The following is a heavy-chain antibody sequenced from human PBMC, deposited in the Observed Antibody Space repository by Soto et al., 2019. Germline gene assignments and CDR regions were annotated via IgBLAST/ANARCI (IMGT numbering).Heavy chain of an antibody. Sequence: QITLKESGPTLVKPTQTFTLACTFSGFSLSTSGMGVGWIRQPPGKALEWLALIYWDDDKRYSPSMKSRLTITKDNSKNQVVLTMTNMDPVDTATYYCAHYSSTSSFDYWGQGTLVTVSS. D-gene: IGHD6-13*01. J-gene: IGHJ4*02. CDR2: IYWDDDK. V-gene: IGHV2-5*02. CDR3: AHYSSTSSFDY. CDR1: GFSLSTSGMG.